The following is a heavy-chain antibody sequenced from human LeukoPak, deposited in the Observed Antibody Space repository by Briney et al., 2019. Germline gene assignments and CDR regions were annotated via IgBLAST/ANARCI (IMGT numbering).Heavy chain of an antibody. J-gene: IGHJ4*02. Sequence: GGSLRLSCTASGFSFGTYSVHWVRQAPGKGLEWISYMSNRGSPRRYADSVKGRFTISRDNGQNSLFLQMDSLRAEDTAVYYCARENASGGFFDYWGQGTLVTASS. CDR2: MSNRGSPR. V-gene: IGHV3-48*01. CDR1: GFSFGTYS. D-gene: IGHD6-19*01. CDR3: ARENASGGFFDY.